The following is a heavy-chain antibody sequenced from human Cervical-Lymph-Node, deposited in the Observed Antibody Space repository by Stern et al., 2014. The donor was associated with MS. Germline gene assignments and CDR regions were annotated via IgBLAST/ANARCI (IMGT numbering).Heavy chain of an antibody. V-gene: IGHV1-69*01. CDR2: IIPIFGTA. Sequence: VQLVESGAEVKKPGSSGKVSCKASGGTFISYAISWVRQAPGQGLEWMGGIIPIFGTANYAQKFQGRVTITADESTSTAYMELSRLRSEDTAVYYCARGELKEGLVRGMDVWGQGTTVPVSS. CDR3: ARGELKEGLVRGMDV. CDR1: GGTFISYA. D-gene: IGHD1-26*01. J-gene: IGHJ6*02.